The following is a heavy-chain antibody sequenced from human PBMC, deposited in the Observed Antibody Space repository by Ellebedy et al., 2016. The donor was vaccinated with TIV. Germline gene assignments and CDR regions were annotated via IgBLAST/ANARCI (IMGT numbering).Heavy chain of an antibody. J-gene: IGHJ4*02. D-gene: IGHD3-22*01. CDR2: ISKSDTT. CDR3: ARDAMIWIFDS. CDR1: GFTFNSYS. V-gene: IGHV3-48*01. Sequence: GESLKISCAGSGFTFNSYSMNWVRQAPGKGLEWISYISKSDTTYYADSLRGRFTISRDNAKRSLYLQMNSLRLEDTAVYYCARDAMIWIFDSWGQGTLVTVSS.